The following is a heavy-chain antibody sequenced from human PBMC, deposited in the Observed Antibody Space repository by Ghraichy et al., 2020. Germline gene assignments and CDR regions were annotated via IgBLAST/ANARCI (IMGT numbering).Heavy chain of an antibody. V-gene: IGHV3-7*04. Sequence: GGSLRLSCAASGFTLSDYWMNWVRQAPGKGPEWVAIIKQDGSEKHYVDSVKGRFTISRDNAKNSLHLQMNSLRVDDTAVYYCARASGWVIAYWGQGNLVTVSS. CDR2: IKQDGSEK. J-gene: IGHJ4*02. D-gene: IGHD2-21*01. CDR3: ARASGWVIAY. CDR1: GFTLSDYW.